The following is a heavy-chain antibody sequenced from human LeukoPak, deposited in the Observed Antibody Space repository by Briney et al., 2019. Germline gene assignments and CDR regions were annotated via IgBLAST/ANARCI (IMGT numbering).Heavy chain of an antibody. V-gene: IGHV3-23*01. D-gene: IGHD1-26*01. CDR1: GFTFSSYG. CDR3: AKHSGSYFIYYVDS. J-gene: IGHJ4*02. Sequence: GGSLRLSCAASGFTFSSYGMSWVRQAPGKGLEWVATISGSAYNTYYADSVKGRFTISRDNSANTVLLHMSSLRAEDTALYYCAKHSGSYFIYYVDSWGQGTLVTVSS. CDR2: ISGSAYNT.